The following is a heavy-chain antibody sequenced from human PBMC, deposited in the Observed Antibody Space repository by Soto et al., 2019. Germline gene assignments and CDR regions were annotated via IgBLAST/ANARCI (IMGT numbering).Heavy chain of an antibody. CDR3: ARSSNYYESSLVSWVYYSDY. J-gene: IGHJ4*02. D-gene: IGHD3-22*01. V-gene: IGHV4-61*01. CDR2: IYHSGGT. CDR1: GGSVSSGSHY. Sequence: KPSETLSLTCTVSGGSVSSGSHYRSWIRQPPGKGLEWIGYIYHSGGTNYNPSLESRVTFSVDTSKNQFSLKLNSVTAADTAMYYCARSSNYYESSLVSWVYYSDYWGQGTLVTVSS.